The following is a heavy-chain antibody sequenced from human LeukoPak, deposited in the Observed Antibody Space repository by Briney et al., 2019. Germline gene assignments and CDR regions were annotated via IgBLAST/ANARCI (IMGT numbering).Heavy chain of an antibody. CDR1: GFTFSSSG. J-gene: IGHJ5*02. D-gene: IGHD3-22*01. Sequence: GGSLRFYCAASGFTFSSSGMSWVRQAPGKGLEWVSAISGSGGNTYYADSVKGRFTISRDNSKNTLYLQVNSLRAEDTALYYCAKDLSGPYYYDGSDYHENWFDPWGQGTLVTVSS. CDR2: ISGSGGNT. CDR3: AKDLSGPYYYDGSDYHENWFDP. V-gene: IGHV3-23*01.